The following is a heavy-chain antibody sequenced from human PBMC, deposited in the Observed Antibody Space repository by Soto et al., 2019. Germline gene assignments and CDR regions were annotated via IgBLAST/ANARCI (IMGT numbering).Heavy chain of an antibody. CDR2: MNTAKGNT. D-gene: IGHD2-21*01. Sequence: QVQLVQSGAEEKKPGASVKVSCKGSGYTLTDQGMHWVRQAPGQRLEWMGWMNTAKGNTKYSQKFQGRVTLTRDTAANTAYMELSSLRSEDTAVYYCTRDSPYGAKWYYDYWGQGTLVTVSS. CDR3: TRDSPYGAKWYYDY. V-gene: IGHV1-3*05. J-gene: IGHJ4*02. CDR1: GYTLTDQG.